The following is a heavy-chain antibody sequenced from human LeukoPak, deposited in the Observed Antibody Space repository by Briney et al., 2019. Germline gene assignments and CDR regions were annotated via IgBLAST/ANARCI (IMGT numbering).Heavy chain of an antibody. Sequence: GGSLRLSCAASGFTFSSYGMHWVRQAPGKGLEWVAFIRYDGSNKYYADSVKGRFTISRDNSKNTLYLQMISLRAEDTAVYYCAKPPNKSGTGPDYWGQGTLVTVSS. V-gene: IGHV3-30*02. J-gene: IGHJ4*02. CDR1: GFTFSSYG. D-gene: IGHD6-13*01. CDR2: IRYDGSNK. CDR3: AKPPNKSGTGPDY.